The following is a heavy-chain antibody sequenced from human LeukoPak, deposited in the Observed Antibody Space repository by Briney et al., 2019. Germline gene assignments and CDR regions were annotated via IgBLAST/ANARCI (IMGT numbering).Heavy chain of an antibody. CDR2: VSGSGGST. Sequence: SGGSLRLSCAASGFTFSTYAMSWVRRAPGKGLEWVSAVSGSGGSTYYADSVKGRFTISRDNSKNTLYLQMNSLRAEDTAVYYCAGELAVAGTLDYWGQGTLVTVSS. D-gene: IGHD6-19*01. CDR3: AGELAVAGTLDY. J-gene: IGHJ4*02. CDR1: GFTFSTYA. V-gene: IGHV3-23*01.